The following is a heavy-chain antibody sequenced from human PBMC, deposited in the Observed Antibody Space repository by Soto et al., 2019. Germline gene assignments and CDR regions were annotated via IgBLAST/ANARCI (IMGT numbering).Heavy chain of an antibody. D-gene: IGHD3-22*01. Sequence: SETLSLTCTVSGGSISSSSYYWGWIRQPPGKGLEWIGSIYYSGSTYYNPSLKSRVTISVDTSKNQFSLKLSSVTAADTAVYYCASYPRYYYDSSGYPAFDYWGQGTLVTVSS. J-gene: IGHJ4*02. V-gene: IGHV4-39*01. CDR3: ASYPRYYYDSSGYPAFDY. CDR2: IYYSGST. CDR1: GGSISSSSYY.